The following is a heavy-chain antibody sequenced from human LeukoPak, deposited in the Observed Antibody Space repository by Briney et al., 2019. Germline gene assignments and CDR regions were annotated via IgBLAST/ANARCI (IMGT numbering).Heavy chain of an antibody. Sequence: PSETLSLTCAVYGGSFSGYYWSWIRQPPGKGLEWIGEINHSGSTNYNPSLKSRVTISVDTSKNQFSLKLSSVTAADTAVYYCAREAYGDLPDYWGQGTLVTVSS. CDR3: AREAYGDLPDY. V-gene: IGHV4-34*01. J-gene: IGHJ4*02. CDR2: INHSGST. CDR1: GGSFSGYY. D-gene: IGHD4-17*01.